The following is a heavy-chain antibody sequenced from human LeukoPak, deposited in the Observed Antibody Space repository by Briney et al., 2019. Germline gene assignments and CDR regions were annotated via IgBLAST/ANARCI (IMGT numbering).Heavy chain of an antibody. V-gene: IGHV3-21*01. CDR2: ICHSGNYV. J-gene: IGHJ4*01. CDR1: EFPFSVYA. Sequence: GGSLRLSCAASEFPFSVYAMTWVRQAPGKGLEWVSTICHSGNYVYYADSVKGRFNISRDNAQNSLSLQMDSLRADDTAVYYCARDSSWGGGFDHWGHGTLVTVSS. CDR3: ARDSSWGGGFDH. D-gene: IGHD3-16*01.